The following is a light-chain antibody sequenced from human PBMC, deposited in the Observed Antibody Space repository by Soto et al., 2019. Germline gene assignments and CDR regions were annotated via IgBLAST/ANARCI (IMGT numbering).Light chain of an antibody. CDR3: SAFATSRAYV. J-gene: IGLJ1*01. V-gene: IGLV2-14*01. CDR2: EVS. Sequence: QSVLTQPASVSGSPGQSITISCTGTSSDVGAYNYVSWYQQQSGKAPKLLIHEVSSRPAGVSDRFSGSKSGNTASLTISGLRAEYEADYYCSAFATSRAYVFGIGTKVTVL. CDR1: SSDVGAYNY.